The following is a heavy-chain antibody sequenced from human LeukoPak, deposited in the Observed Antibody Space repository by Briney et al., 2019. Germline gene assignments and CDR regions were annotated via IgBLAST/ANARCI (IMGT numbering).Heavy chain of an antibody. CDR1: GFTISDHC. CDR2: TRNKANSYTT. V-gene: IGHV3-72*01. CDR3: ARGYSLDAFYI. D-gene: IGHD5-18*01. Sequence: GGSLRLSCAASGFTISDHCMDWVRQAPGKGLEWVGRTRNKANSYTTEYAASATGRFTISRDDSENLLYLQMNSLKTEDTAVYYCARGYSLDAFYIWGQGTRVTVSS. J-gene: IGHJ3*02.